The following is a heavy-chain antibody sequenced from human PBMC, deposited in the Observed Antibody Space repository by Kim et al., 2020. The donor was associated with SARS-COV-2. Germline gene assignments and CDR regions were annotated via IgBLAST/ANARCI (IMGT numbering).Heavy chain of an antibody. V-gene: IGHV3-7*01. CDR3: ARARGNIVATIVAFDI. CDR2: IKQDGSEK. D-gene: IGHD5-12*01. CDR1: GFTFSSYW. J-gene: IGHJ3*02. Sequence: GGSLRLSCAASGFTFSSYWMSWVRQAPGKGLEWVANIKQDGSEKYYVDSVKGRFTISRDNAKNSLYLQMNSLRAEDTAVYYCARARGNIVATIVAFDIWGQGTMVTVSS.